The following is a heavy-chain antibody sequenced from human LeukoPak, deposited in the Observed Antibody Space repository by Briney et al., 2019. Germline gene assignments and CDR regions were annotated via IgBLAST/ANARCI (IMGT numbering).Heavy chain of an antibody. D-gene: IGHD6-19*01. CDR3: ARGTHTYSSGWYDY. V-gene: IGHV3-30-3*01. CDR2: ISYDGSNK. J-gene: IGHJ4*02. CDR1: GFTFSGYA. Sequence: GGSLRLSCAASGFTFSGYAMPWVRQAPGKGLEWVAVISYDGSNKYYADSVKGRFTISRDNSKNTLYLQMNSLRAEDTAVYYCARGTHTYSSGWYDYWGQGTLVTVSS.